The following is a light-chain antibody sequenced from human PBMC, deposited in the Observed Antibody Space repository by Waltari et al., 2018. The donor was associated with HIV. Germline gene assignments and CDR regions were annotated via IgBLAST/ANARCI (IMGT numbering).Light chain of an antibody. CDR1: RGDVGSIKL. J-gene: IGLJ3*02. CDR3: CSYVGTSTNEEV. Sequence: SAMTQPTLVSVSPGHSVSISCTGARGDVGSIKLVSWYQQHPGKVPKLVVYEVTQRPSGISNRFSGSKSGNKASLTISGLEAEDEADYYCCSYVGTSTNEEVFGGGTKLTVL. V-gene: IGLV2-23*02. CDR2: EVT.